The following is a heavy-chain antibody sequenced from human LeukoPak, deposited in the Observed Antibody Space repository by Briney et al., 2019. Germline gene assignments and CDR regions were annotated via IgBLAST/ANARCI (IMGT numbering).Heavy chain of an antibody. Sequence: SETLSLTCAISGYSISSGYYWGWIRQSPGKGLECIGIIYHGGTTHYNPSLKSRVTISVDTSKNQLSLKLSSVTAAATAVYYCARDVRGFDYWGQGTLVSLSS. CDR2: IYHGGTT. CDR1: GYSISSGYY. J-gene: IGHJ4*02. CDR3: ARDVRGFDY. V-gene: IGHV4-38-2*02. D-gene: IGHD3-10*01.